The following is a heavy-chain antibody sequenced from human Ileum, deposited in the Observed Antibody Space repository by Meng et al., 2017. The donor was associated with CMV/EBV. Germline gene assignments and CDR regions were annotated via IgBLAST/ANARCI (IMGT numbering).Heavy chain of an antibody. V-gene: IGHV4-34*01. J-gene: IGHJ1*01. CDR3: ASGRLQFTPSVLQH. CDR2: VNNRGRT. CDR1: GEPLNGFF. Sequence: GEGPLKPSETLSPTCAVSGEPLNGFFCSWIRQPRGRGLEWIGEVNNRGRTNYNPSLKSRLTISIDTSKRQLSLMVTSVTAADSAIYYCASGRLQFTPSVLQHWGPGTLVTVSS. D-gene: IGHD5-24*01.